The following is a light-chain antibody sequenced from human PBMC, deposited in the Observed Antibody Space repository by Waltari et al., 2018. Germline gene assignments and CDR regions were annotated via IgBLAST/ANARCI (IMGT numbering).Light chain of an antibody. V-gene: IGLV2-14*01. CDR2: RNS. Sequence: QSALNQPASVPGSPGQSITIYCTGTSSDVGADNYVSWYQQHPCKAPKLMIFRNSNRPSWISNLFSGSKSGNTSSLTISELQAEDEADYYCSAYTSSSTRYVFGAGTKVTVL. CDR3: SAYTSSSTRYV. J-gene: IGLJ1*01. CDR1: SSDVGADNY.